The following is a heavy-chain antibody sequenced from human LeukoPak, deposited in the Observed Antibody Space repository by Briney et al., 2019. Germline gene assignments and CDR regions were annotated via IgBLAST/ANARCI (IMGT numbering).Heavy chain of an antibody. V-gene: IGHV3-21*01. CDR1: RFTFSTYS. D-gene: IGHD2-21*01. Sequence: PGGSLRLSCAASRFTFSTYSMNWVRQAPGKGLEWVSSISSRSTYIYYADSVKGRFTISRDNAKNSLYLQMNNLRAEDTAMFYCAISMAQDVDAFHIWGQGTMVTVSS. CDR3: AISMAQDVDAFHI. CDR2: ISSRSTYI. J-gene: IGHJ3*02.